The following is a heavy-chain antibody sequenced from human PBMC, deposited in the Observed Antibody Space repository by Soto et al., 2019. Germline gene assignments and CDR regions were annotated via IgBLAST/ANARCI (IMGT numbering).Heavy chain of an antibody. D-gene: IGHD1-20*01. CDR1: GGSFSGYY. Sequence: SETLSLTCAVYGGSFSGYYWSWIRQPPGKGLEWIGEINHSGSTNYNPSLKSRVTISVDTSKNQFSLTLSSVTAADTAVYYCARGAYNWNYPYGMDVWGQGTTVTVSS. V-gene: IGHV4-34*01. J-gene: IGHJ6*02. CDR2: INHSGST. CDR3: ARGAYNWNYPYGMDV.